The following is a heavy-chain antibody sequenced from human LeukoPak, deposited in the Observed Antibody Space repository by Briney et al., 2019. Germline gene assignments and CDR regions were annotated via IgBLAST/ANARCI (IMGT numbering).Heavy chain of an antibody. D-gene: IGHD4-17*01. CDR3: TRLHDYGHYYYCYGMDV. CDR1: GFTFSGSA. CDR2: IRSKANSYAT. V-gene: IGHV3-73*01. Sequence: GGSLKLSCAASGFTFSGSAMHWVRQASGKGLEWVGRIRSKANSYATAYAASVKGRFTISRDDSKNTAYLQMNSLKTEDTAVYYCTRLHDYGHYYYCYGMDVWGQGTTVTVSS. J-gene: IGHJ6*02.